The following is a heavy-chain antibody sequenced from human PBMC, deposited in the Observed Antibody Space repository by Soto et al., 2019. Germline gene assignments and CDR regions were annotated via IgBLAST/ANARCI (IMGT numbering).Heavy chain of an antibody. CDR2: IYSGGST. Sequence: RLPLEKGLEWVSVIYSGGSTYYADSVKDRFTISRDTSQNTLYLQMNGLRDEDTALYYFFFYCYGDHRDLHSFPTRRSSDL. V-gene: IGHV3-53*01. CDR3: FFYCYGDHRDLHSFPTRRSSDL. D-gene: IGHD4-17*01. J-gene: IGHJ2*01.